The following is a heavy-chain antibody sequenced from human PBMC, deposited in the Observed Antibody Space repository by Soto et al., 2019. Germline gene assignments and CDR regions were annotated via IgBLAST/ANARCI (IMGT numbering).Heavy chain of an antibody. Sequence: GASVKVSCKASGYTFTSYGISWVRQAPGQGLEWMGWISAYNGNTNYAQKLQGRVTMTTDTSTSTAYMELRSLRSDDTAVYYCARGMVRGVITHHDYYYYGMDVWGQGTTVTVSS. CDR2: ISAYNGNT. CDR1: GYTFTSYG. V-gene: IGHV1-18*01. CDR3: ARGMVRGVITHHDYYYYGMDV. J-gene: IGHJ6*02. D-gene: IGHD3-10*01.